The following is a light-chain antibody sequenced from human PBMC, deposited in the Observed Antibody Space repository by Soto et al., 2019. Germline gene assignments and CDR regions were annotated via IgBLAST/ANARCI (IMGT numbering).Light chain of an antibody. J-gene: IGKJ1*01. CDR3: QQYDSSPT. V-gene: IGKV3D-15*01. Sequence: EVVLTQSPGTLSLSPGERATLSCRASQSVSSNLAWYQQKPGQAPCLLIYGASTRATGIPARFSGSGSGTDFTLTISSLQSEDFAVYYCQQYDSSPTFGQGTKVDIK. CDR2: GAS. CDR1: QSVSSN.